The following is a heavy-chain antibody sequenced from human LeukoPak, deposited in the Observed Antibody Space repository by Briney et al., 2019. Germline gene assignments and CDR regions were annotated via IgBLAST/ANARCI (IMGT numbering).Heavy chain of an antibody. V-gene: IGHV1-46*01. CDR3: VRDSCSSSWFSGLNWFDP. CDR2: SNPSGSST. Sequence: ASVKLSRTSSGYTSTICYMHWVRQAPAQGLGWMGISNPSGSSTTYANKFQGRVTMTREMSTSTDYTELRRLSTADNTAYYCVRDSCSSSWFSGLNWFDPWGQGNLVTVSS. J-gene: IGHJ5*02. CDR1: GYTSTICY. D-gene: IGHD6-13*01.